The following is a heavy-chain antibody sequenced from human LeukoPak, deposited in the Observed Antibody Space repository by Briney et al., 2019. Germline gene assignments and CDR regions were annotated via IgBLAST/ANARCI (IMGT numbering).Heavy chain of an antibody. CDR1: GYTFTGYY. CDR3: ARGPTPVTKGYYYYYYMDV. V-gene: IGHV1-2*02. CDR2: INPNSGGT. D-gene: IGHD4-17*01. Sequence: ASVKVSCKASGYTFTGYYIHWVRQAPGQGLEWMGWINPNSGGTNYAQKFQGRVTMTRDTSISTAYMELSRLRSDDTAVYYCARGPTPVTKGYYYYYYMDVWGKGTTVTVSS. J-gene: IGHJ6*03.